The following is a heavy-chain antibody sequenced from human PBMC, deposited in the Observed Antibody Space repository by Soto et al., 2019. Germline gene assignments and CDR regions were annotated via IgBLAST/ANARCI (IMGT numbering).Heavy chain of an antibody. CDR2: IYPGDSDT. CDR3: ARGYYDSSGYLPNWFDP. V-gene: IGHV5-51*01. Sequence: GESLKISCKGSGYSFTSYWIGWVRQMPGKGLEWMGIIYPGDSDTRYSPSFQGQVTISADKSISTAYLQWSSLKAADTAMYYCARGYYDSSGYLPNWFDPWGQGTLVTVSS. J-gene: IGHJ5*02. D-gene: IGHD3-22*01. CDR1: GYSFTSYW.